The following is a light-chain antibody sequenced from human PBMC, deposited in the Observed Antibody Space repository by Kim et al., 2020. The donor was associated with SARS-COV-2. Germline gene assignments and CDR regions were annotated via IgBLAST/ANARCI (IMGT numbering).Light chain of an antibody. CDR1: QSLSSN. CDR3: QQYNSWPRT. J-gene: IGKJ1*01. CDR2: GAS. V-gene: IGKV3-15*01. Sequence: ASPGERATLSCRASQSLSSNLAWYQQKRGQAPRLLIYGASTRATGIPARFNGIGSGTEFTLTISSLQSEDFAVYYCQQYNSWPRTFGQGTKVDIK.